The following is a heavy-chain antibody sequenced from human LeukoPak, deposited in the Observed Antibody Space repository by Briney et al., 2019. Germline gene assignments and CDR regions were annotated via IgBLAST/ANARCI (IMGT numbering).Heavy chain of an antibody. J-gene: IGHJ4*02. Sequence: QPGGSLRLSCAASGFNFNTYWMTWVRQAPGKGLERVANIKEDGSEEYYVDSVKGRFTISRDNSKNTVYLQMNSLRAEDTAVYYCAKRGDTSGWIQFDYWGQGTLVTVSS. CDR2: IKEDGSEE. CDR3: AKRGDTSGWIQFDY. CDR1: GFNFNTYW. V-gene: IGHV3-7*01. D-gene: IGHD6-19*01.